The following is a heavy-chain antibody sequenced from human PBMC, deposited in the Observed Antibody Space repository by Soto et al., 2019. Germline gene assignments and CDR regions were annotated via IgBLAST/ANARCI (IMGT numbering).Heavy chain of an antibody. V-gene: IGHV4-59*02. CDR3: ARDPGYCTNGVCPIFDF. Sequence: SETLSLTCTVSGDSVTNYFWSWMRQPPGKGLEWIGHMYHGGRTNYSPSLKSRVTMSPDSSKNQFSLNLSSVTAADTAVYFCARDPGYCTNGVCPIFDFWGQGVLVTVSS. CDR2: MYHGGRT. D-gene: IGHD2-8*01. CDR1: GDSVTNYF. J-gene: IGHJ4*02.